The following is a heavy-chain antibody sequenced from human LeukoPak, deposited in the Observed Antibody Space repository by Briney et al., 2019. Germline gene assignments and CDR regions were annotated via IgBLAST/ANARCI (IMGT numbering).Heavy chain of an antibody. CDR3: ARRETD. V-gene: IGHV4-39*07. D-gene: IGHD1-26*01. CDR1: GASISSSSYC. Sequence: SETLSLTCTVSGASISSSSYCWGWIRQPPGKGLEWIGSIYQSGTTYYNPSLKSRVTISVDTSKNQFSLKLSSVTAADTAVYYCARRETDWGQGTLVTVSS. J-gene: IGHJ4*02. CDR2: IYQSGTT.